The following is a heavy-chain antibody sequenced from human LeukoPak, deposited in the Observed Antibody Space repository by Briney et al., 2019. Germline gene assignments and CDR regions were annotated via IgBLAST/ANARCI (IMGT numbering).Heavy chain of an antibody. V-gene: IGHV1-2*02. CDR1: GYTFTGYY. CDR2: INPNSGGT. J-gene: IGHJ4*02. CDR3: ASRTVTRPSYFDY. D-gene: IGHD4-17*01. Sequence: ASVKVSCKASGYTFTGYYMHWVRQAPGQGLEWMGWINPNSGGTNYAQKFQGRVTMTRDTSISTAYMELSRLRSDDTAVYYCASRTVTRPSYFDYWGQGTLVTVSS.